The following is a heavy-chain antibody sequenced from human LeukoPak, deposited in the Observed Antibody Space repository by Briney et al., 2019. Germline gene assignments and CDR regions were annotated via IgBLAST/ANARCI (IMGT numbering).Heavy chain of an antibody. V-gene: IGHV1-18*01. CDR1: GYTFTSYG. CDR2: ISAYNGNT. J-gene: IGHJ4*02. Sequence: ASVKVSCKASGYTFTSYGINWVRQAPGQGLEWMGWISAYNGNTNYAQKLQGRVTMTTDTSTSTAYMELRSLRSDDTAVYYCARDARIAVAGFYDYWGQGTLVTVSS. CDR3: ARDARIAVAGFYDY. D-gene: IGHD6-19*01.